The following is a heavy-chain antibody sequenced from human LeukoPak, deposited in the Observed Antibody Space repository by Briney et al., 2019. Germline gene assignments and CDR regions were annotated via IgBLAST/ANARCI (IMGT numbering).Heavy chain of an antibody. Sequence: SQTLSLPCTVSGGPISSGGYYWPWIRRHPGEGLEWIGYIYYSGSTYDNPSLQSRGTISVDTSKNQFSLRLSSVTAADTAVYYCALGYCGGGSCYAREYFQHWGQGTLVTVSS. CDR2: IYYSGST. V-gene: IGHV4-31*03. J-gene: IGHJ1*01. CDR3: ALGYCGGGSCYAREYFQH. D-gene: IGHD2-15*01. CDR1: GGPISSGGYY.